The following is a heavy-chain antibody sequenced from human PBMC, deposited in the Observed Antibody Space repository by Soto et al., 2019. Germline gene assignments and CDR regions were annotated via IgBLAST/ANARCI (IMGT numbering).Heavy chain of an antibody. Sequence: SVKVSCKASGGTFSSYAISWVRQAPGQGLEWMGGIIPIFGTANYAQKFQGRVTITAEESTSTAYMELGSLRSEDTAVYYWARDWGYSSGWFNWFDPWGQGTLVTVSS. CDR3: ARDWGYSSGWFNWFDP. CDR2: IIPIFGTA. CDR1: GGTFSSYA. V-gene: IGHV1-69*13. J-gene: IGHJ5*02. D-gene: IGHD6-19*01.